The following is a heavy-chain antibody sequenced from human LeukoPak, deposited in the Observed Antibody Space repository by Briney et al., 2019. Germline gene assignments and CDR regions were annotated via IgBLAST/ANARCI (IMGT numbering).Heavy chain of an antibody. CDR2: IRYDGSNK. D-gene: IGHD2-2*01. V-gene: IGHV3-30*02. CDR3: AKDLHDCSSPSCYGGYFQH. CDR1: GFTFSSYG. J-gene: IGHJ1*01. Sequence: AGGSLRLSCAASGFTFSSYGMHWVRQAPGKGLEWVAFIRYDGSNKYYADSVKGRFTISRDNSKNTLYLQMNSLRAEDTAVYYCAKDLHDCSSPSCYGGYFQHWGQGTLVTVSS.